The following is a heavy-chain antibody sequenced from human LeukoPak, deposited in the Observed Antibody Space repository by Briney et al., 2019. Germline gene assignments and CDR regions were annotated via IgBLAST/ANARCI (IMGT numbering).Heavy chain of an antibody. CDR2: INSDGSST. D-gene: IGHD3-22*01. CDR1: GFTFSSYW. J-gene: IGHJ4*02. Sequence: GGSLRLSCAASGFTFSSYWMHWVRQAPGKGLVWVSRINSDGSSTSYADSVKGRFTISRDNAKNTPYLQMNSLRAEDTAVYYCASTPYYDSSGYYPIFDYWGQGTLVTVSS. CDR3: ASTPYYDSSGYYPIFDY. V-gene: IGHV3-74*01.